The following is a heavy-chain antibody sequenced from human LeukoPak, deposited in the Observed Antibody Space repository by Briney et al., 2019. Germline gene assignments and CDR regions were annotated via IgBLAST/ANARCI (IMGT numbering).Heavy chain of an antibody. V-gene: IGHV4-34*01. J-gene: IGHJ4*02. CDR3: ARGDIVATIGY. Sequence: SETLSLTCAVYGGSSSGYYWSWIRQPPGKGLEWIGEINHSGSTNYNPSLKSRVTISVDTSKNQFSLKLSSVTAADTAVYYCARGDIVATIGYWGQGTLVTVSS. CDR2: INHSGST. CDR1: GGSSSGYY. D-gene: IGHD5-12*01.